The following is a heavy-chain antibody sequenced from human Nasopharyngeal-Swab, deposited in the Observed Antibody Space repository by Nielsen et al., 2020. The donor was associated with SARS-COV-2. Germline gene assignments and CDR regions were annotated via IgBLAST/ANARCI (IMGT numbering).Heavy chain of an antibody. CDR2: INPNSGGT. J-gene: IGHJ4*02. V-gene: IGHV1-2*04. Sequence: SVKVSCKASGYTFTGYYMHWVRQAPGQGLEWMGWINPNSGGTNYAQKFQGWVTMTRDTSISTAYLELSRLRSDDTAVYYCARGNSSSSPFDYWGQGTLVTVSS. CDR1: GYTFTGYY. D-gene: IGHD6-6*01. CDR3: ARGNSSSSPFDY.